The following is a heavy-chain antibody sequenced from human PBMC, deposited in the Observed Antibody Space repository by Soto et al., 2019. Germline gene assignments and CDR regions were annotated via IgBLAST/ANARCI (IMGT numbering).Heavy chain of an antibody. CDR1: GGTFSSYA. J-gene: IGHJ4*02. CDR3: AREGSSGWDDGFGYFDY. CDR2: IIPIFGTA. V-gene: IGHV1-69*06. D-gene: IGHD6-19*01. Sequence: QVQLVQSGAEVKKPGSSVKVSCKASGGTFSSYAISWVRQAPGQGLEWMGGIIPIFGTANYAQKFQGRVTITAYKSTCTAYMELSSLRSEDTAVYYCAREGSSGWDDGFGYFDYWGQGTLVTVSS.